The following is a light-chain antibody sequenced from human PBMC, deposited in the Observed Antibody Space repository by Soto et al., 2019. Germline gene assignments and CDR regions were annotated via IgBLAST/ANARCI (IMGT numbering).Light chain of an antibody. CDR3: QQSYTAPT. CDR1: QSINIY. Sequence: DIQLTQSPSSLSASVGDRVTITCRSSQSINIYLNWYQHKPGKAPNLLISAASYLQTGVPSRFSGSGSGKDFTLTINSLQPEDFATYYCQQSYTAPTFGGGTNVEIK. J-gene: IGKJ4*01. V-gene: IGKV1-39*01. CDR2: AAS.